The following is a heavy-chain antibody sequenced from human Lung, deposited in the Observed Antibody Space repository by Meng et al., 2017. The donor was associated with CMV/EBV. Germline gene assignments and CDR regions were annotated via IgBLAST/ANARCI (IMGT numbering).Heavy chain of an antibody. J-gene: IGHJ6*04. CDR2: IKGDGSDK. Sequence: ETLSLTCAASGFTFRNYWMSWVRQAPGKGLEWVANIKGDGSDKGYVDSVKGRFTISRDNARNSLYMEMNSLRAEDTAVYYCVPHDCAMDVWGKGPTVNGAS. V-gene: IGHV3-7*01. CDR3: VPHDCAMDV. CDR1: GFTFRNYW.